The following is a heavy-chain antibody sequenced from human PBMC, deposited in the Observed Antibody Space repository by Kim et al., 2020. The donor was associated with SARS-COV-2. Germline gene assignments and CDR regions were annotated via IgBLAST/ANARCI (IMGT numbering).Heavy chain of an antibody. CDR3: ARDLRRFGEFDY. Sequence: ANSMKCLFTIARDNYTNTRNLQMNSLGAEDTAVYYCARDLRRFGEFDYWGQGTLVTVSS. J-gene: IGHJ4*02. D-gene: IGHD3-10*01. V-gene: IGHV3-30*01.